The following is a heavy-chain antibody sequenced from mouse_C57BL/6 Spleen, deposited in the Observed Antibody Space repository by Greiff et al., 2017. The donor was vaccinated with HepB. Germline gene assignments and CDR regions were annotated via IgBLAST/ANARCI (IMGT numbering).Heavy chain of an antibody. J-gene: IGHJ1*03. V-gene: IGHV6-6*01. CDR2: IRNKANNHAT. D-gene: IGHD1-1*01. CDR1: GFTFSDAW. CDR3: TRSITTVVASDV. Sequence: EVMLVESGGGLVQPGGSMKLSCAASGFTFSDAWMDWVRQSPEKGLEWVAEIRNKANNHATYYAESVKGRFTISRDDSKSSVYLQMNSLRAEDTGIYYCTRSITTVVASDVWGTGTTVTVSS.